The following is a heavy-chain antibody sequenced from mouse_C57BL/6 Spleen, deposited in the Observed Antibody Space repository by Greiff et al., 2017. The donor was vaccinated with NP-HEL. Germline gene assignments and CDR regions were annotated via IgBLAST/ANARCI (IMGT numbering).Heavy chain of an antibody. CDR2: IDPEDGET. Sequence: VQLQQSGAELVKPGASVKLSCTASGFNIKDYYMHWVKQRTEQGLEWIGRIDPEDGETKYAPQFQGKATITADTSSNTAYLQLSSLTSEDTAVYYCARTDYGSLYYFDYWGQGTTLTVSS. CDR3: ARTDYGSLYYFDY. CDR1: GFNIKDYY. J-gene: IGHJ2*01. D-gene: IGHD1-1*01. V-gene: IGHV14-2*01.